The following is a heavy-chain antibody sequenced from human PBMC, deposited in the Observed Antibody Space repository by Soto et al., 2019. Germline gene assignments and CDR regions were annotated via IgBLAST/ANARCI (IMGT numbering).Heavy chain of an antibody. V-gene: IGHV1-69*01. CDR1: GGTFSRHA. D-gene: IGHD3-22*01. CDR2: IIPIFGTA. CDR3: ARGWGYDSNDYYYAY. J-gene: IGHJ4*02. Sequence: QVQLVQSGAEVRKPGSSVQVSCKASGGTFSRHAISWVRQAPGQGLEWMGGIIPIFGTANHAQKFQGRVTIIADESTSTVYMELSSRRSEDTAMYYCARGWGYDSNDYYYAYWGQGTLVIVSS.